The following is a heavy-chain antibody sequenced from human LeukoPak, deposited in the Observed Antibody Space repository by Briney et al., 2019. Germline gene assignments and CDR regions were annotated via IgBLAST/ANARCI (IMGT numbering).Heavy chain of an antibody. CDR1: GFTVSSNY. J-gene: IGHJ3*02. D-gene: IGHD3-3*01. CDR2: IYSGGST. CDR3: AKEGDFWSGIGDDAFDI. Sequence: GGSLRLSCAASGFTVSSNYVSWVRQAPGKGLQWVSVIYSGGSTYYADSVKGRFTISRDNAVNSLYLQMNSLRTEDTALYYCAKEGDFWSGIGDDAFDIWGQGTMVTVSS. V-gene: IGHV3-53*05.